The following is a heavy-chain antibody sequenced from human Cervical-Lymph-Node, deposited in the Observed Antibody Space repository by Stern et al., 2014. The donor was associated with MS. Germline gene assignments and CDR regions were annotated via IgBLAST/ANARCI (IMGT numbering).Heavy chain of an antibody. Sequence: VQLLESGAEVKRPGSSVKVSCRASGDTFDNYAFSWVRQAPGQGLEWMGRITPVVGTVSYTQKFQGRVTITADKSTSTVYMELSDLRSEDTAIYYCTRFSSYGSNWYFDLWGRGTPVTVSS. CDR2: ITPVVGTV. CDR3: TRFSSYGSNWYFDL. CDR1: GDTFDNYA. J-gene: IGHJ2*01. D-gene: IGHD5-18*01. V-gene: IGHV1-69*06.